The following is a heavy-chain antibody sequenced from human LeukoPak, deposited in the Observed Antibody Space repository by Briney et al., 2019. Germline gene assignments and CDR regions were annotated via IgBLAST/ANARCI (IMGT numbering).Heavy chain of an antibody. J-gene: IGHJ4*02. CDR3: AREDGYYYDSSGYWYY. D-gene: IGHD3-22*01. CDR2: IIPILGIA. Sequence: ASVKVSCKASGGTFSSYAISWVRQAPGQGLEWMGRIIPILGIANYAQKFQGRVTITADKSTSTAYMELSSLRSEDTAVYYCAREDGYYYDSSGYWYYWGQGTLVTVSS. CDR1: GGTFSSYA. V-gene: IGHV1-69*04.